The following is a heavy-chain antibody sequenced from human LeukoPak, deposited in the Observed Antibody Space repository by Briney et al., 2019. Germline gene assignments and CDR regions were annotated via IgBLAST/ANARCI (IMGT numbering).Heavy chain of an antibody. CDR1: GFTFDDYA. J-gene: IGHJ4*02. CDR3: AIFDGFDY. CDR2: ISWNSGSI. V-gene: IGHV3-9*01. D-gene: IGHD3-9*01. Sequence: PGGSLRLSCAASGFTFDDYAMHWVRQPPGKGLEWVSGISWNSGSIRYADSVEGRFTISRDNAKNSVYLQMNSLRPEDTALYYWAIFDGFDYWGQGTLVTVSS.